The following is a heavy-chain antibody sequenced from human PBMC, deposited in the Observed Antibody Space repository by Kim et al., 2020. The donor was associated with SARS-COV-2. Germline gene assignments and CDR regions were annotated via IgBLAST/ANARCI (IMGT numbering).Heavy chain of an antibody. V-gene: IGHV2-70*01. CDR3: ARIRRGYSHGPGVIYYYYYGMDV. CDR2: IHWDDDK. CDR1: GFSLRASGMC. D-gene: IGHD5-18*01. Sequence: SGPTLVNPTQTLTLTCTLSGFSLRASGMCVSWIRQPPGKALEWLALIHWDDDKYYSASLKTRLSISKDTSKNQVVLTMTNMDPVDTGTYYCARIRRGYSHGPGVIYYYYYGMDVWGQGTTVTVS. J-gene: IGHJ6*02.